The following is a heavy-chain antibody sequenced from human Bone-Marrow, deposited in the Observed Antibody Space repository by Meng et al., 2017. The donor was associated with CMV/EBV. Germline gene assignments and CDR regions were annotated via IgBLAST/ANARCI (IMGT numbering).Heavy chain of an antibody. CDR3: ARGKNYDFWSGYYTGYYYYGMDV. V-gene: IGHV1-18*01. D-gene: IGHD3-3*01. CDR1: GYTFTTYG. Sequence: ASVKVSCKASGYTFTTYGISWVRQAPGQGLEWMGWISAYNGNTNYAQKFQGRVTMTRNTSISTAYMELSSLRSEDTAVYYCARGKNYDFWSGYYTGYYYYGMDVWGQGTTVTVSS. J-gene: IGHJ6*02. CDR2: ISAYNGNT.